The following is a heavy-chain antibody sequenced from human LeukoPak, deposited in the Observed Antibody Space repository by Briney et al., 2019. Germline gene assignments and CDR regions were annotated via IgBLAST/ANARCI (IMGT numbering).Heavy chain of an antibody. D-gene: IGHD3-10*01. Sequence: SETLSLTCTLSGGSISSFHWSWIRQPPGKGLEWIGHVDDSGSPNRNPSLKSRVTISVDTSKSQISLKLKSVIAADTAVYYCARDIAKASGSYAFDIWGQGTMVTVSS. V-gene: IGHV4-59*01. J-gene: IGHJ3*02. CDR1: GGSISSFH. CDR2: VDDSGSP. CDR3: ARDIAKASGSYAFDI.